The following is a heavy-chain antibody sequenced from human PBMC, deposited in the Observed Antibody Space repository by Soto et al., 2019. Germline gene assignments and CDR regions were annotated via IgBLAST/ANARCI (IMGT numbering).Heavy chain of an antibody. Sequence: GESLKISCKGSGYSFTSYWTGWVRQMPGKGLEWMGIIYPGDSDTRYSPSFQGQVTISADKSISTAYLQWSSLKASDTAMYYCARRTFRGTYYYDSSGYFFDYWGQGTLVTVSS. J-gene: IGHJ4*02. V-gene: IGHV5-51*01. CDR2: IYPGDSDT. D-gene: IGHD3-22*01. CDR3: ARRTFRGTYYYDSSGYFFDY. CDR1: GYSFTSYW.